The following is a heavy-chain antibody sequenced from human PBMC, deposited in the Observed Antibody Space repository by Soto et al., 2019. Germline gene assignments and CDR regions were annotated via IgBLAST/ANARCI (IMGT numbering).Heavy chain of an antibody. CDR2: IYYSGST. J-gene: IGHJ3*02. CDR1: GGSISSYY. CDR3: ASIPPTLSNDAFDI. Sequence: SETLSLTCTVSGGSISSYYWSWIRQPPGKGLEWIGYIYYSGSTNYNPSLKSRVTISVDTSKNQFSLKLSSVTAADTAVYYCASIPPTLSNDAFDIWGQGTMVTV. V-gene: IGHV4-59*01.